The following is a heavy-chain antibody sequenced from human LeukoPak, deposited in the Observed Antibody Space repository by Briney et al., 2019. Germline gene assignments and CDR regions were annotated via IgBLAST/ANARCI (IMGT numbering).Heavy chain of an antibody. CDR3: ARGADIVVVPAAYYYYMDV. CDR2: MNPNSGNT. V-gene: IGHV1-8*01. Sequence: ASVKVSCKASGYTFTSYDINSVRQATGQGLEWMGWMNPNSGNTGYAQKFQGRVTMTRNTSISTAYMELSSLRSEDTAVYYWARGADIVVVPAAYYYYMDVWGKGTTVTVSS. J-gene: IGHJ6*03. D-gene: IGHD2-2*01. CDR1: GYTFTSYD.